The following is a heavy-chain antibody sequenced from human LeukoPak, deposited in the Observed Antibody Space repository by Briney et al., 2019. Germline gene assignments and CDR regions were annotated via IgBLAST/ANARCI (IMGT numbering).Heavy chain of an antibody. V-gene: IGHV1-69*13. CDR1: GGTFNNYA. Sequence: SVKVSCKASGGTFNNYAISWVRQAPGQGLEWMGGIIPIFSTANYAQKFQGRVTIIADESTTTAYMELSSLRPEDTADYYCARGDYNSHYNMDVWGQGTTVIVSS. D-gene: IGHD3-22*01. J-gene: IGHJ6*02. CDR2: IIPIFSTA. CDR3: ARGDYNSHYNMDV.